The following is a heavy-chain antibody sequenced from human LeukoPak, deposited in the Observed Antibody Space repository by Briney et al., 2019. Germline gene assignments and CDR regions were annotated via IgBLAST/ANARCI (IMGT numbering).Heavy chain of an antibody. D-gene: IGHD6-13*01. CDR2: INHSGTT. CDR1: GGSFSGYY. Sequence: SETLSLTCAVYGGSFSGYYWRWIRQPPGKGLERIGEINHSGTTTSNPSLKIRVTISVYTSKTQFSLKLTSVTAADTAVYYCARINSAYSSSWSRVIWFDPWGQGTLVTVSS. J-gene: IGHJ5*02. CDR3: ARINSAYSSSWSRVIWFDP. V-gene: IGHV4-34*01.